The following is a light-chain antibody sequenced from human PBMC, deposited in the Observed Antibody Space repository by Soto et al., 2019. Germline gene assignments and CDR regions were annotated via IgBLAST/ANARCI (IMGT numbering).Light chain of an antibody. CDR2: KDS. Sequence: SSELTQPSSVSVSPGQTARITCSGDVLAKKYARWFQQKPGQAPVLVIYKDSERPSGIPERFSGSSSGTTVTLTISGAQVEDEADYYCYSAADNNPHVVFGGGTKLTVL. V-gene: IGLV3-27*01. CDR1: VLAKKY. J-gene: IGLJ2*01. CDR3: YSAADNNPHVV.